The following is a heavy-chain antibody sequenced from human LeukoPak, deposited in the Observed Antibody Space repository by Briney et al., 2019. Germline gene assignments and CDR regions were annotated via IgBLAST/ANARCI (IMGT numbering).Heavy chain of an antibody. CDR1: GYTLTELS. V-gene: IGHV1-24*01. D-gene: IGHD3-22*01. J-gene: IGHJ4*02. CDR2: FDPEDGET. Sequence: ASVRVSCKVSGYTLTELSMHWVRQAPGKGLEWMGGFDPEDGETIYAQKFQGRVTMTEDTSTDTAYMELSSLRSEDTAVYYCARDPYYDSREPYYFDYWGQGTLVTVSS. CDR3: ARDPYYDSREPYYFDY.